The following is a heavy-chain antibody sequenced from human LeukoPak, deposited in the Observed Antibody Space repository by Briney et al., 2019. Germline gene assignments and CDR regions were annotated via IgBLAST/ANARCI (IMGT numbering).Heavy chain of an antibody. CDR2: ISSSSSYL. CDR1: GFTFSSYS. V-gene: IGHV3-21*01. CDR3: ARGRDCGGDCYIPDAFDI. Sequence: PGGSPRLSCAASGFTFSSYSMNWVRQAPGKGLEWVSSISSSSSYLYYADSVKGRFTISRDNAKNSLYLQMNSLRAEDTAVYYCARGRDCGGDCYIPDAFDIWGQGRTVSLPS. J-gene: IGHJ3*02. D-gene: IGHD2-21*02.